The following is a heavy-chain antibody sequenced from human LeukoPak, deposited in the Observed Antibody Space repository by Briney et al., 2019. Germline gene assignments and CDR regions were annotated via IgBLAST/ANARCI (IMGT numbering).Heavy chain of an antibody. CDR1: GFTFSSYE. CDR2: ITSDGSTM. Sequence: GGSLRLSCAASGFTFSSYEMNWVRQAPGKGLEWVSFITSDGSTMFYADSVKGRFTISRDNAKNSLYLQMNSLRAEDTAVYFCARSTTTSLFDYWGQGNLVAVSS. D-gene: IGHD1-1*01. CDR3: ARSTTTSLFDY. J-gene: IGHJ4*02. V-gene: IGHV3-48*03.